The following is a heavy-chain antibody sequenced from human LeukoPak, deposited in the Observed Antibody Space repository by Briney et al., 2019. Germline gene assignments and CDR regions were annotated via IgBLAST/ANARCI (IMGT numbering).Heavy chain of an antibody. D-gene: IGHD6-13*01. CDR1: GFTFSSYG. CDR3: ARVHSSSWQFDY. CDR2: VRYDGSNK. Sequence: GGSLRLSCAASGFTFSSYGMYWVRQAPGKGLEWVAFVRYDGSNKYYADSVKGRFTISRDNSKNTLYLQMNSLRAEDTAVYYCARVHSSSWQFDYWGQGTLVTVSS. J-gene: IGHJ4*02. V-gene: IGHV3-30*02.